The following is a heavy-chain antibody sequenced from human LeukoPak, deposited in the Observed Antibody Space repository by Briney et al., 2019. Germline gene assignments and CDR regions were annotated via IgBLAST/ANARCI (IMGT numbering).Heavy chain of an antibody. J-gene: IGHJ5*02. CDR1: GGSISSYY. CDR2: IYTSGST. Sequence: SETLSLTCTVSGGSISSYYWSWIRQPAGEGLEWIGRIYTSGSTNYNPSLKSRVTMSVDTSKNQFSLKLSSVTAADTAVYYCARDNIAAAYNWFDPWGQGTLVTVSS. D-gene: IGHD6-13*01. CDR3: ARDNIAAAYNWFDP. V-gene: IGHV4-4*07.